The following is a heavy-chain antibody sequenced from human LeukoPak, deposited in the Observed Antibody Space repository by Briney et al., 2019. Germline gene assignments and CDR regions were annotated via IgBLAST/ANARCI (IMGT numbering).Heavy chain of an antibody. CDR1: GFTFSSYG. V-gene: IGHV3-33*01. Sequence: GGSLRLSCAASGFTFSSYGMHWVRQAPGKGLEWVAVILNDGSQEKYADSVKGRFTISRDNSKNTLFLQMNSLRAEDTAVYYCARADAARSIGLFDYWGQGTLVTVSS. D-gene: IGHD6-6*01. CDR3: ARADAARSIGLFDY. CDR2: ILNDGSQE. J-gene: IGHJ4*02.